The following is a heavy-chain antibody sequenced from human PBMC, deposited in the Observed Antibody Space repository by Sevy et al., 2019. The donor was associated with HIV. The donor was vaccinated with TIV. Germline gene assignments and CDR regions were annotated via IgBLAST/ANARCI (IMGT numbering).Heavy chain of an antibody. J-gene: IGHJ4*02. Sequence: GESLKISCEGSGYSFTTYWIGWVRQMPGKGLEWVGVIYPDDSDTRYNPSFPGQVPISADKSINTAYLEWSSLKDSDTAIYYGARLDQRHCNGAHCYPFDYWGQGTLVTVSS. D-gene: IGHD2-21*01. CDR3: ARLDQRHCNGAHCYPFDY. CDR1: GYSFTTYW. V-gene: IGHV5-51*01. CDR2: IYPDDSDT.